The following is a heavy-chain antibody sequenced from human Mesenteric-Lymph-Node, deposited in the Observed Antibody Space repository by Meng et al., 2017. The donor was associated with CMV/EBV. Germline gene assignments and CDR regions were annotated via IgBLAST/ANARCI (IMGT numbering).Heavy chain of an antibody. Sequence: SETLSLTCAVYGGSFSGYYWSWIRQPPGKGLEWIGEINHSGSTNYNPSLKSRVTISVDTSKNQFSLKLSSVTAADTAVYYCARVLRRNTIFGVVILRDGMDVWGQGTTVTVSS. V-gene: IGHV4-34*01. J-gene: IGHJ6*02. CDR2: INHSGST. CDR1: GGSFSGYY. D-gene: IGHD3-3*01. CDR3: ARVLRRNTIFGVVILRDGMDV.